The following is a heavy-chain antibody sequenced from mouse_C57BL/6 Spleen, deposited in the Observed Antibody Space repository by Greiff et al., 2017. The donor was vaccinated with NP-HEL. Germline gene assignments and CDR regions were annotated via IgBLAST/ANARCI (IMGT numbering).Heavy chain of an antibody. D-gene: IGHD1-1*01. Sequence: EVQLQQSGPELVKPGASVKISCKASGYTFTDYYMNWVKQSHGKSLEWIGDINPNNGGTSYNQKFKGKATLTVDKSSSTAYMELRSLTSEDSAVYYCALGVYYGSGGYWGQGTTLTVSS. CDR3: ALGVYYGSGGY. CDR2: INPNNGGT. J-gene: IGHJ2*01. CDR1: GYTFTDYY. V-gene: IGHV1-26*01.